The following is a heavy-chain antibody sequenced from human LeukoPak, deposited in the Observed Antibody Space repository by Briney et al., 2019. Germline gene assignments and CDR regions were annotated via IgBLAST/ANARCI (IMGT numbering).Heavy chain of an antibody. Sequence: APVKVSCKASGYTFTSYAMHWVRQAPGQRLEWMGWINAGNGNTKYSQKFQGRVTITRDTSASTAYMELSSLRSEDTAVYYCARDGTVTTFGPEGYFNYWGQGTLVTVSS. D-gene: IGHD4-17*01. CDR1: GYTFTSYA. V-gene: IGHV1-3*01. CDR3: ARDGTVTTFGPEGYFNY. J-gene: IGHJ4*02. CDR2: INAGNGNT.